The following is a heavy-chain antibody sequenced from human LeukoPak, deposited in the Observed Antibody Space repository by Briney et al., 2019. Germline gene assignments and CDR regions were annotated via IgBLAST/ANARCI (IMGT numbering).Heavy chain of an antibody. Sequence: PSEALSLTCTVSGGSISNYYWSWIRQPPGKGLEWIGYIYYSGSTNYNPSLKSRVTISVDTSKNQFSLKLSSVTAADTAVYYCAKGQFYFDYWGQGTLVTVSS. CDR3: AKGQFYFDY. CDR2: IYYSGST. J-gene: IGHJ4*02. V-gene: IGHV4-59*01. D-gene: IGHD6-19*01. CDR1: GGSISNYY.